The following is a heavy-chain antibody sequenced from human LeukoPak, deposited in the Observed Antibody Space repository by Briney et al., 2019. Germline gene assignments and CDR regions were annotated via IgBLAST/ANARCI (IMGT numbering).Heavy chain of an antibody. CDR1: GYTFNAYY. CDR2: INPNSGGT. D-gene: IGHD3-10*01. Sequence: ASVKVSCKASGYTFNAYYIHWVRQAPGQGLEWMGWINPNSGGTNYAQKFQGRVTMTTDTSTSTAYMELRSLRSDDTAVYYCARYPLYYISNWHYYFDYWGQGTLLTVSS. V-gene: IGHV1-2*02. CDR3: ARYPLYYISNWHYYFDY. J-gene: IGHJ4*02.